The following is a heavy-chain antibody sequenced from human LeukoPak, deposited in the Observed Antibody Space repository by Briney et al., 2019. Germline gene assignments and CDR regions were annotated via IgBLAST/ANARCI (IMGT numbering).Heavy chain of an antibody. CDR2: MNPKSGGT. V-gene: IGHV1-2*02. CDR1: GYTFSNSY. Sequence: ASVKVSCKASGYTFSNSYIHWVRQAPGQGLEWMGSMNPKSGGTKYAQKFQGRVSMTRDTSISTAYMELASLTSDDTAVYYCARAGGRSWFDLWGQGTLVTVSS. J-gene: IGHJ5*02. CDR3: ARAGGRSWFDL. D-gene: IGHD1-26*01.